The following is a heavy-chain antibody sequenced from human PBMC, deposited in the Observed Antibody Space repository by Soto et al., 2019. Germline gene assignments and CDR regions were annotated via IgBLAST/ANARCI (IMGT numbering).Heavy chain of an antibody. V-gene: IGHV3-23*01. J-gene: IGHJ6*02. CDR2: ISGSGGGT. Sequence: EVQLLESGGGLVQPGGSLSLSGEASGLTCSSYAMSWVRQAPGKGREWVSAISGSGGGTYYADSVKGRFTISRDNSKNTLYLQMNSLRAEDTAVYYCAKGASGYYYYGMDVWGQGTTVTVSS. D-gene: IGHD3-10*01. CDR1: GLTCSSYA. CDR3: AKGASGYYYYGMDV.